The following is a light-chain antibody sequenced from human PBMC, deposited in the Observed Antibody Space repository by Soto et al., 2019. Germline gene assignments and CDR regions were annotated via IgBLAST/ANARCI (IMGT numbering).Light chain of an antibody. V-gene: IGKV3-15*01. CDR1: QSVSSD. Sequence: ETVMTQSPATMSVSPGERATLSCRASQSVSSDLAWYHQKPGQAPRLLIYGASTRATGIPARFSGSGSGTEFTLTISSLQSEDFAVYYCQQYNNWPREIFGQGTRLEI. CDR3: QQYNNWPREI. CDR2: GAS. J-gene: IGKJ5*01.